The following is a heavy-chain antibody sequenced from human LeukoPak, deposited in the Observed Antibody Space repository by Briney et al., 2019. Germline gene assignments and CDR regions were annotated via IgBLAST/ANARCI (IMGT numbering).Heavy chain of an antibody. D-gene: IGHD2-8*01. J-gene: IGHJ4*02. CDR2: INHSGST. V-gene: IGHV4-34*01. CDR3: ARGYCTNAVCSLGPTQA. Sequence: SETLSLTCDVYGGSFSGYYWSWIRQPPEKGLEWIGEINHSGSTNYNPSLKSRVTISVDTSKNQFSLKLSSVTAADTAVYYCARGYCTNAVCSLGPTQAWGQGTLVTVSS. CDR1: GGSFSGYY.